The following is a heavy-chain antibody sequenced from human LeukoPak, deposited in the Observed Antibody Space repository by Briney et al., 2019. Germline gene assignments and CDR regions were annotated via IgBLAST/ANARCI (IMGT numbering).Heavy chain of an antibody. Sequence: VASVKVSCKASGYTFTGYYMHWVRQAPGQGLEWIGWINPNSSSTNYAQKFQGSVTMTRDTSISTAYLELSRLRSDDTAVYYCAREGYYDSSGYRFDYWGPGTLVTVSS. CDR3: AREGYYDSSGYRFDY. CDR2: INPNSSST. V-gene: IGHV1-2*02. D-gene: IGHD3-22*01. CDR1: GYTFTGYY. J-gene: IGHJ4*02.